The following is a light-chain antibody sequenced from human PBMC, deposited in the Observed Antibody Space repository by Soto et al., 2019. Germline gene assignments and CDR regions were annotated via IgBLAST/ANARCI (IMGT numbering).Light chain of an antibody. CDR1: QSVTGNF. V-gene: IGKV3-20*01. CDR3: QVYGSSSKT. J-gene: IGKJ1*01. CDR2: GAS. Sequence: EIVLTHSPGTLSLSPCERATLSSSASQSVTGNFLAWYQQKSGQAPILLIYGASTRASGIPDRFSGSGSGADFTFTISRLEPEDFAVYFCQVYGSSSKTFGQGTKVDIK.